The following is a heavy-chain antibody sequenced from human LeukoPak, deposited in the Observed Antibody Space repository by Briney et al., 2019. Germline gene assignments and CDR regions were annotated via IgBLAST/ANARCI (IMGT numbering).Heavy chain of an antibody. V-gene: IGHV3-7*01. J-gene: IGHJ4*02. Sequence: GRSLRLSCAASGFIFSSFWVGWVRQAPGKGLEWVANIKPDGSEKYYVDSVRGRFTISRDNAKNSLYLQMNSLRAEDTALYYCTRDLPDYWGQGTLVTVSS. CDR2: IKPDGSEK. CDR3: TRDLPDY. CDR1: GFIFSSFW.